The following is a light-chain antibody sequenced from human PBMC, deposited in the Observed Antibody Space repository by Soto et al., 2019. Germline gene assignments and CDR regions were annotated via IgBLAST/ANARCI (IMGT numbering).Light chain of an antibody. Sequence: EAVLTQCRGTLSLAPGERAIFACRVGQSVSSTYLAWYQQKPGQAPRRFFYGASTRATGIPDRFSGSGYGTDFILTISRLDPEDFSEYYSQHYSSSPITCGQGT. J-gene: IGKJ5*01. CDR1: QSVSSTY. V-gene: IGKV3-20*01. CDR2: GAS. CDR3: QHYSSSPIT.